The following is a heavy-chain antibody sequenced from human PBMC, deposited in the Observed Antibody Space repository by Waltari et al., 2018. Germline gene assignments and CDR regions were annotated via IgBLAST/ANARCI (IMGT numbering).Heavy chain of an antibody. CDR2: IIPILGIA. CDR3: ARDEGQLERRDGSFDI. CDR1: GGTFVTYT. D-gene: IGHD1-1*01. J-gene: IGHJ3*02. V-gene: IGHV1-69*04. Sequence: QVQLVQSGAEVKKPGSSVKVSCKASGGTFVTYTLSWVRQAPGQGLEWMGRIIPILGIANSAQKFQGRVTITADKSTSTAYMELNSLRSEDTAIYYCARDEGQLERRDGSFDIWGQGTMVTVSS.